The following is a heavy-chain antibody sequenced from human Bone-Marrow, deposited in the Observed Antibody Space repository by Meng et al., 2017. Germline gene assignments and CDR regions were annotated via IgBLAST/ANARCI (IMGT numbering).Heavy chain of an antibody. V-gene: IGHV3-23*01. J-gene: IGHJ6*02. D-gene: IGHD6-13*01. CDR1: GFTFSSYA. Sequence: GESLKISCAASGFTFSSYAMSWVRQAPGKGLEWVSTISASGSTTYYADSVKGRFTISRDNAKNSLYLQMNSLRAEDTAVYYCARTITPAAGTHYYYYSMDVWGQGTTVTVSS. CDR2: ISASGSTT. CDR3: ARTITPAAGTHYYYYSMDV.